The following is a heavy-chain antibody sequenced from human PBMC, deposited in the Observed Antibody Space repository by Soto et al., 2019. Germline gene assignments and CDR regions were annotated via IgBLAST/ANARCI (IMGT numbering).Heavy chain of an antibody. CDR2: IYYSGST. D-gene: IGHD6-6*01. CDR3: ARTLEYSSSYLEIWFDP. J-gene: IGHJ5*02. Sequence: SETLSLTCTVSGGSISSYYWSWIRQPPGKGLEWNGYIYYSGSTNYNPSLKSRVTISVDTSKNQFSLKLSSVTAADTAVYYCARTLEYSSSYLEIWFDPWGQGTMVTVSS. V-gene: IGHV4-59*01. CDR1: GGSISSYY.